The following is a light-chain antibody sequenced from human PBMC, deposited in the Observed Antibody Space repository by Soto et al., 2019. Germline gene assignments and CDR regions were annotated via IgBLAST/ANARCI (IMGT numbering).Light chain of an antibody. Sequence: DIQLTHSPSFLSASVGDRVTITCRASQGIRNSLAWYQQKPGKAPKLLIYAASTLQSGVPSRFSGSGSGTHLPITISSLLPEDFATYYCQQLNSYPSSLSFRGGTNV. J-gene: IGKJ4*01. CDR1: QGIRNS. V-gene: IGKV1-9*01. CDR2: AAS. CDR3: QQLNSYPSSLS.